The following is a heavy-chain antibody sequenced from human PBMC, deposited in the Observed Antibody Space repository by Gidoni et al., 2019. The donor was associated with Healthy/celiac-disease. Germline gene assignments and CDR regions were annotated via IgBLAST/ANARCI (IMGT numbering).Heavy chain of an antibody. CDR3: AKDPILRDRTPPAAADY. CDR1: GFTFSSYG. Sequence: QVQLVESGGGVVQPGRSLRLSCAASGFTFSSYGMHWVRQAPGKGLEWVAVISYDGSNKYYADSVKGRFTISRDNSKNTLYLQMNSLRAEDTAVYYCAKDPILRDRTPPAAADYWGQGTLVTVSS. CDR2: ISYDGSNK. V-gene: IGHV3-30*18. J-gene: IGHJ4*02. D-gene: IGHD3-10*01.